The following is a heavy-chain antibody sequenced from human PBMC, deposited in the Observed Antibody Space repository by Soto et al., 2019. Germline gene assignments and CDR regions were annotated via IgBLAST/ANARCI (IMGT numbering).Heavy chain of an antibody. V-gene: IGHV1-2*02. CDR1: GYTFTDYY. CDR2: INPSSGAT. J-gene: IGHJ4*02. D-gene: IGHD6-6*01. Sequence: SGAEVKQPGASVKVSCKASGYTFTDYYIHWVRQAPGQGLEWMGYINPSSGATNYAQKFQGRVTMTRDTSINTAYVDLSRLRSDDTAVYYCARVEGSASSAGDWGQGTLVTVSS. CDR3: ARVEGSASSAGD.